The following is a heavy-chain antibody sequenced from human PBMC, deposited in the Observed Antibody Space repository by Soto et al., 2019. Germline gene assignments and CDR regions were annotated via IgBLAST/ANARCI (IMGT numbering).Heavy chain of an antibody. CDR1: GFSLSTSGVG. CDR3: ARIMSYDSSGHLDY. Sequence: SGPTLVNPTQTLTLTCTFSGFSLSTSGVGVSWIRQPPGKALEWLALIDWDDDKYYSTSLKTRLTISKDTSKNQVVLTMTNMDPVDTATYYCARIMSYDSSGHLDYWGQGTLVTVSS. CDR2: IDWDDDK. J-gene: IGHJ4*02. D-gene: IGHD3-22*01. V-gene: IGHV2-70*01.